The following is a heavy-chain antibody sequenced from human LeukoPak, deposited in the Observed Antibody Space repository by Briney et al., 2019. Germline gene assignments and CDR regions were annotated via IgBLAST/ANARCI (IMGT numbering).Heavy chain of an antibody. J-gene: IGHJ4*02. Sequence: GASVKVSCKASGGTFSSYAISWVRQAPGQGLEWMGGIIPIFGTANYAQKFQGRVTITADKSTSTAYMELSSLRSEDTAVYYCASGEIYSYYFDYWGQGTLVTVSS. CDR2: IIPIFGTA. CDR1: GGTFSSYA. V-gene: IGHV1-69*06. D-gene: IGHD2-15*01. CDR3: ASGEIYSYYFDY.